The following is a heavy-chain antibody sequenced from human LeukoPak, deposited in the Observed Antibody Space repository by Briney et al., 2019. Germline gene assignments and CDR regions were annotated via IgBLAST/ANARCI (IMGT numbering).Heavy chain of an antibody. CDR1: GYTFTGYY. J-gene: IGHJ4*02. Sequence: ASAKVSCKASGYTFTGYYMHWVRQAPGQGLEWMGWINPNSGGTNYAQKFQGRVTMTRDTSISTAYMELSRLGSDDTAVYYCATYYYDSSGYYYIDYWGQGTLVTVSS. D-gene: IGHD3-22*01. CDR3: ATYYYDSSGYYYIDY. V-gene: IGHV1-2*02. CDR2: INPNSGGT.